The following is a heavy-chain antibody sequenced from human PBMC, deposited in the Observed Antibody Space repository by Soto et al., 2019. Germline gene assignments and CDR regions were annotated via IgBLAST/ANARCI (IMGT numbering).Heavy chain of an antibody. CDR3: AREGVVVPAAMYYYYYYGMDV. V-gene: IGHV7-4-1*01. Sequence: QVQLVQSGSELKKPGASVKVSCKASGYTFTSYAMNWVRQAPGQGLEWMGWINTNTGNPTYAQGFTGRFVFSLDTSVSTAYLQICSLKAEDTAVYYCAREGVVVPAAMYYYYYYGMDVWGQGTTVTVSS. CDR2: INTNTGNP. D-gene: IGHD2-2*01. CDR1: GYTFTSYA. J-gene: IGHJ6*02.